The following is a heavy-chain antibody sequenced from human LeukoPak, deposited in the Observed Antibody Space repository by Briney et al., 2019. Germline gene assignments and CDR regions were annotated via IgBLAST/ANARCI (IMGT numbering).Heavy chain of an antibody. CDR3: ARDSGIGYSYGYFDY. J-gene: IGHJ4*02. CDR2: IIPIFGTA. V-gene: IGHV1-69*13. CDR1: GYTFTSYG. D-gene: IGHD5-18*01. Sequence: GASVKVSCKASGYTFTSYGISWVRQAPGQGLEWMGGIIPIFGTANYAQKFQGRVRITADESTSTAYMELSSLRSEDTAVYYCARDSGIGYSYGYFDYWGQGTLVTVSS.